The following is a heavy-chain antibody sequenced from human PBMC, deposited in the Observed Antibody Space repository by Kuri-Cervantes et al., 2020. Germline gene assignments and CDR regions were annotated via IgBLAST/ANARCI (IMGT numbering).Heavy chain of an antibody. V-gene: IGHV4-34*01. J-gene: IGHJ4*02. CDR3: ARVGGIYYNFWSGYSYFDY. D-gene: IGHD3-3*01. CDR1: GGSFSGYY. CDR2: INHSGST. Sequence: ESLKIPCAVYGGSFSGYYWSWIRQPPGKGLEWIGEINHSGSTYYNPSLKSRVTISVDTSKNRFSLKLSSVTAADTAVYYCARVGGIYYNFWSGYSYFDYWGQGTLVTVSS.